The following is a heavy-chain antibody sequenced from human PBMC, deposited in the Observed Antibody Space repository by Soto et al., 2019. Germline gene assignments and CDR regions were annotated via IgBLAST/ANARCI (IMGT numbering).Heavy chain of an antibody. J-gene: IGHJ3*02. V-gene: IGHV1-8*02. Sequence: VKVSCKASGYTFTSYGISWLRQAPGQGLEWMGWMNPNSGNTGYAQKFQGRVTMTRNTSISTAYMELSSLRSEDTAVYYCARSSGWSDAFDIWGQGTMVTVSS. CDR1: GYTFTSYG. CDR2: MNPNSGNT. CDR3: ARSSGWSDAFDI. D-gene: IGHD6-19*01.